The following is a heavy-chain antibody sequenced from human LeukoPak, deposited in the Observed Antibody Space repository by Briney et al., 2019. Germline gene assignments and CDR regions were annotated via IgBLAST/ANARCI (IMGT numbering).Heavy chain of an antibody. V-gene: IGHV3-74*01. D-gene: IGHD6-25*01. CDR2: INIDGSST. CDR3: AQAGIAAAGRYYFDS. J-gene: IGHJ4*02. Sequence: PGGSLRLSCAASGFTFSSYWMHWVRQVPGKGLVWVSHINIDGSSTTYADSVKGRFTISRDNAKNSLYLQMNSLRAEDTALYYCAQAGIAAAGRYYFDSWGQGTLVTVSS. CDR1: GFTFSSYW.